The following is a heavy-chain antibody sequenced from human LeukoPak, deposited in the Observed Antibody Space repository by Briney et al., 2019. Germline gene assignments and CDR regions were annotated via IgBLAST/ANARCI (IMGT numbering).Heavy chain of an antibody. CDR2: ISYDGSNE. D-gene: IGHD1-26*01. CDR1: GFTFSSYA. V-gene: IGHV3-30*01. Sequence: GGSLRLSCAASGFTFSSYAMHWVRQAPGKGLEWVAVISYDGSNEYYADSVKGRFTISRDNSKNTLYLQMNSLRAEDTAVYYCARTDSGSYSFSYYFDYWGQGTLVTVSS. J-gene: IGHJ4*02. CDR3: ARTDSGSYSFSYYFDY.